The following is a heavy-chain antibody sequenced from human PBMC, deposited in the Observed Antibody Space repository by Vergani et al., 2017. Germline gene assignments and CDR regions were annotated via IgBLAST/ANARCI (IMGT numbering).Heavy chain of an antibody. CDR2: IYYSGST. V-gene: IGHV4-31*03. J-gene: IGHJ6*02. Sequence: QVQLQESGPGLVKPSQTLSLTCTVSGGSISSGGYYWSWIRQHPGKGLEWIGYIYYSGSTYYNPSLKSRVTISVETSKNQFSLKLSSVTAADTAVYYCARFVVVVAATGIAVAGINPNYYYYGMDVWGQGTTVTVSS. CDR3: ARFVVVVAATGIAVAGINPNYYYYGMDV. CDR1: GGSISSGGYY. D-gene: IGHD2-15*01.